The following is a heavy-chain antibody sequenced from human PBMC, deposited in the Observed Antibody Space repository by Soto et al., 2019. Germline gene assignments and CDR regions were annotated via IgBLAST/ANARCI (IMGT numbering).Heavy chain of an antibody. CDR3: AKGQNSGTYRFYFDY. CDR1: GITLSSYA. V-gene: IGHV3-23*01. D-gene: IGHD1-26*01. J-gene: IGHJ4*02. Sequence: GGSLRLSCAASGITLSSYAMSWVRQAPGKGPEWVSGISASGGSTSYADSVKGRFTISRDNSKNTLYLQMNSLRADDAAVYHCAKGQNSGTYRFYFDYWGQGALVTVSS. CDR2: ISASGGST.